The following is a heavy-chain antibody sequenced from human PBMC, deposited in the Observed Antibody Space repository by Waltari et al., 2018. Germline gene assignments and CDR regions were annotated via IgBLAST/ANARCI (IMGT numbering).Heavy chain of an antibody. V-gene: IGHV3-21*03. CDR2: TTDGNAYL. J-gene: IGHJ4*02. CDR3: VRALTTPNDY. CDR1: GVTIRNFG. Sequence: VQLVESGGGLVKPGGSLRLSCAVSGVTIRNFGMSWGRQAPGKVLEWVATTTDGNAYLYYADSVRGRFTVSTDNAKSSLYLQMNNLRAEDTGVYYCVRALTTPNDYWGRGTLVTVSS. D-gene: IGHD4-17*01.